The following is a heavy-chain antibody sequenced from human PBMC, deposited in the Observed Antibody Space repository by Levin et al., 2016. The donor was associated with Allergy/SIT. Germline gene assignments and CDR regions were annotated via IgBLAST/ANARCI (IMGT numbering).Heavy chain of an antibody. D-gene: IGHD3-22*01. J-gene: IGHJ6*02. CDR3: ARDMRYYDSSGYPHYYYYGMDV. Sequence: GESLKISCAASGFTFSSYWMSWVRQAPGKGLEWVANIKQDGSEKYYVDSVKGRFTISRDNAKNSLYLQMNSLRAEDTAVYYCARDMRYYDSSGYPHYYYYGMDVWGQGTTVTVSS. V-gene: IGHV3-7*01. CDR2: IKQDGSEK. CDR1: GFTFSSYW.